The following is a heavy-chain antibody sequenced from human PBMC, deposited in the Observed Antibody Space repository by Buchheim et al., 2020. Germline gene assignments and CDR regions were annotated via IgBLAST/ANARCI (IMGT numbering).Heavy chain of an antibody. CDR1: GFTFSNYW. D-gene: IGHD3-3*01. CDR2: IKQDGNDK. CDR3: ARVTQYDRCLGWLFTDYFDY. J-gene: IGHJ4*02. Sequence: EVQLVESGGGLVQPGGSLRLSCTATGFTFSNYWMSWVRQAPGKGLEWVANIKQDGNDKYYVDSVKCRFTISRDKAKTSLYLQVNSLRVEDTAVYYCARVTQYDRCLGWLFTDYFDYWGQG. V-gene: IGHV3-7*01.